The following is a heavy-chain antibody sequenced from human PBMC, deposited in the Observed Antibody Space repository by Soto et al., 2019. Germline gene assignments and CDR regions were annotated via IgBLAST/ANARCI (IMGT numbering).Heavy chain of an antibody. CDR3: ARLAYYGSGSYYMVGFWFDP. CDR2: IYHSGST. D-gene: IGHD3-10*01. CDR1: GGSISSSNW. J-gene: IGHJ5*02. V-gene: IGHV4-4*02. Sequence: SETLSLTCTVSGGSISSSNWRSWVRQPPGKGLEWIGEIYHSGSTNYNPSLKSRVTISVDTSKNQFSLKLSSVTAADTAVYYCARLAYYGSGSYYMVGFWFDPWGQGTLVTVS.